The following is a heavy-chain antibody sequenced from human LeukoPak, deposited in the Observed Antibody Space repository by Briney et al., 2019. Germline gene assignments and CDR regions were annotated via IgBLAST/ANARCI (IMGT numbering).Heavy chain of an antibody. CDR2: ISSSSSYI. V-gene: IGHV3-21*01. Sequence: GGSLRLSCAASGFTFSSYSMNWVRQAPGKGLEWVSSISSSSSYIYYADSVKGRFTISRDNAKNSLYLQMDSLRAEDTAVYYCARGIPLGATAGPFDYWGQGTLVTVSS. J-gene: IGHJ4*02. D-gene: IGHD4/OR15-4a*01. CDR1: GFTFSSYS. CDR3: ARGIPLGATAGPFDY.